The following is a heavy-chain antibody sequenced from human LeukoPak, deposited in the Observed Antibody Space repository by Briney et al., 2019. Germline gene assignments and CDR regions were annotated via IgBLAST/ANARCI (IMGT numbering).Heavy chain of an antibody. D-gene: IGHD6-13*01. J-gene: IGHJ4*02. V-gene: IGHV4-4*07. CDR2: IYTSGST. CDR1: GGSISSYY. CDR3: ARRASSSWYYDY. Sequence: PSETLSLTCTVSGGSISSYYWSWIRQPAGKGLEWIGRIYTSGSTTYNPSLKSRVTMSVDTSKNQFSLQLSSVTAADTAVYYCARRASSSWYYDYWGQGTLVTASS.